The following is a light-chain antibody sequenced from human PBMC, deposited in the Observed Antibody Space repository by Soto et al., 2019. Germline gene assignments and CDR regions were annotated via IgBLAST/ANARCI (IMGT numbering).Light chain of an antibody. CDR3: RFYAIGRTLV. Sequence: QSALTQPPSVSGSPGQSVTISCTGTSSDIGSYNGVSWYQQPPGTAPKLLIYEVTDRPSGVPDRFSGSKSGYTASLTISGLQAEDEADYYCRFYAIGRTLVFGGGTKVTVL. CDR1: SSDIGSYNG. CDR2: EVT. J-gene: IGLJ2*01. V-gene: IGLV2-18*01.